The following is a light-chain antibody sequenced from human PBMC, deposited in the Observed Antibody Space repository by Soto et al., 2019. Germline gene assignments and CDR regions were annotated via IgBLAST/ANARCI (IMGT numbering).Light chain of an antibody. V-gene: IGKV3-20*01. CDR2: GAS. CDR3: QQYGSSGT. Sequence: TVLTQSPGTLSLSPGERSTLSCSPSQSVSNNYLAWYQQKPGQAPRLLIYGASNRATGIPDRFSGSGSGTDFTLTISRLEPEDFAVYYCQQYGSSGTFGQGTKVDIK. CDR1: QSVSNNY. J-gene: IGKJ1*01.